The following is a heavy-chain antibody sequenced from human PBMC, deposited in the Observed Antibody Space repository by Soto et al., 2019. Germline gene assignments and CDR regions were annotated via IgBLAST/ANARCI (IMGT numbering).Heavy chain of an antibody. J-gene: IGHJ4*02. CDR2: ISSKNGNT. CDR3: AREPPETPPDY. V-gene: IGHV1-18*01. CDR1: GYTFSDYG. Sequence: QVQLVQSGADVKKPGASVKVSCKASGYTFSDYGVSWVRQAPGQGLEWMGWISSKNGNTNFAQKFRGRVTMTTDPPTRTVCMELRSLRPEDTAVYYCAREPPETPPDYWGQGTLVTVSS.